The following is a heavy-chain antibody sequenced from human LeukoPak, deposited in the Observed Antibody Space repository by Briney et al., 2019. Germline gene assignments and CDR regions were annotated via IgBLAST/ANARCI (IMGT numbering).Heavy chain of an antibody. CDR2: IYTSGST. J-gene: IGHJ4*02. CDR3: ARGGVDWTFDY. V-gene: IGHV4-4*07. Sequence: SETLPLTCTVSGGSISSYYWSWIRQPAGKGLEWIGHIYTSGSTNYNPSLKSRVTMPVDTSKNQFSLKLSSVTAADTAVYYCARGGVDWTFDYWGQGTLVTVSS. CDR1: GGSISSYY. D-gene: IGHD3-9*01.